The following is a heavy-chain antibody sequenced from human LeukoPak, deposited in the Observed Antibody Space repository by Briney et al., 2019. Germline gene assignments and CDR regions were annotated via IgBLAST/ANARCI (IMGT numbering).Heavy chain of an antibody. CDR3: ARALNPYYYDSSGYSTFDY. D-gene: IGHD3-22*01. V-gene: IGHV1-69*13. J-gene: IGHJ4*02. CDR2: IIPIFGTA. Sequence: SVKVSCKASGYTFTSYGISWVRQAPGQGLEWMGGIIPIFGTANYAQKFQGRVTITADESTSTAYMELSSLRSEDTAVYYCARALNPYYYDSSGYSTFDYWGQGTLVTVSS. CDR1: GYTFTSYG.